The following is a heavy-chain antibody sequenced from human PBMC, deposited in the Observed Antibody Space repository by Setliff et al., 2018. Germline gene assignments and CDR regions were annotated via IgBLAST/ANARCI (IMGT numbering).Heavy chain of an antibody. D-gene: IGHD3-10*01. CDR1: GGSLSGSLRGYAVF. Sequence: PSETLSLTCTVSGGSLSGSLRGYAVFWGWIRQSPGKELEWIGSAYYNGDSYYNPSLKSRVTMSVDTSRNQFSLHLISVTAADTAVYYCARHVGTRSRGYNYYYHFMDVWGKGTTVTVSS. CDR2: AYYNGDS. V-gene: IGHV4-39*01. J-gene: IGHJ6*03. CDR3: ARHVGTRSRGYNYYYHFMDV.